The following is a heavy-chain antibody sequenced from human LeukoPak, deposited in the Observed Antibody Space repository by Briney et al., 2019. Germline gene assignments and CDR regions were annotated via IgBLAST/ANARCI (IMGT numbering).Heavy chain of an antibody. CDR2: INNNGST. CDR1: GGSISSSSYY. Sequence: SETLSLTCTVSGGSISSSSYYWSWIRQPPGKGREGIGEINNNGSTNYKPSLKSRVTISVNLSKKPISLKLTSVTAADTALYYCARDKGPYWYFDLWSRGTLVTVSS. J-gene: IGHJ2*01. CDR3: ARDKGPYWYFDL. V-gene: IGHV4-39*07.